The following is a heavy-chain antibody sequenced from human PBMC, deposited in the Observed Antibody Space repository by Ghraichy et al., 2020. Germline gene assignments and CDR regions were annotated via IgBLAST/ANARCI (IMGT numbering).Heavy chain of an antibody. J-gene: IGHJ4*02. CDR1: GFTFSSYA. CDR3: AKPMSIASFVRFDY. D-gene: IGHD6-6*01. Sequence: GESLNISCAASGFTFSSYAMSWVRQAPGKGLEWVSGISNSAYTTYYADSVKGRFTISRDNSKNTLYLQMDSLRAEDSAIYYCAKPMSIASFVRFDYWGQGTLVTVSS. V-gene: IGHV3-23*01. CDR2: ISNSAYTT.